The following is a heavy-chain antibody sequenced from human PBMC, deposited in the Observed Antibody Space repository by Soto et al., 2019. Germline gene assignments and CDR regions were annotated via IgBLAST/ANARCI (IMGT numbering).Heavy chain of an antibody. D-gene: IGHD3-10*01. CDR3: ARFEMNTSGSFFDY. J-gene: IGHJ4*02. Sequence: SETLSLTCTVSGGSISSCSYYWGWIRQPPGKGPEWIGHIYCSGTTYYNPSLKSRVTVSEDTSKNQFSLKVTSVTAADTAIYFCARFEMNTSGSFFDYWGQGALVTVSS. CDR2: IYCSGTT. V-gene: IGHV4-39*01. CDR1: GGSISSCSYY.